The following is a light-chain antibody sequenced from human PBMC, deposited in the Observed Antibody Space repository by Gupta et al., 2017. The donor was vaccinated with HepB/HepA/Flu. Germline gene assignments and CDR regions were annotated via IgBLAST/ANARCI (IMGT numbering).Light chain of an antibody. V-gene: IGLV3-19*01. CDR3: NSRDIYGV. J-gene: IGLJ3*02. CDR1: SRRSYY. Sequence: SSELTQDTAVSVALGSTVRITCQGDSRRSYYASWYQQKPGQAPLLVMYGKTTRPSGIPDRFSGSSSGNTASLTITGAQAEDEADYYCNSRDIYGVFGGGTKLTVL. CDR2: GKT.